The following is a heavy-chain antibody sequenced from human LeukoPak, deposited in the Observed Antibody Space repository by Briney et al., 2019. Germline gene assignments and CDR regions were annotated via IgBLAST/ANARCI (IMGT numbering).Heavy chain of an antibody. V-gene: IGHV4-34*01. CDR1: GGSFSGYY. Sequence: ASETLSLTCAVYGGSFSGYYWSWIRQPPGKGLEWIGEINHSGSTNYNPSLKSRVTISVDTSKKQFSLKLSSVTAADTAVYYCTRLHSHLGIHIDYWGQGTLDTVSS. J-gene: IGHJ4*02. CDR2: INHSGST. D-gene: IGHD5-18*01. CDR3: TRLHSHLGIHIDY.